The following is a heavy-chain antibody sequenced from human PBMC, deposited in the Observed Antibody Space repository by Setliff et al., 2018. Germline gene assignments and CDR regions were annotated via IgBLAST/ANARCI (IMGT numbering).Heavy chain of an antibody. J-gene: IGHJ6*03. CDR1: GFTFSSYA. CDR3: AKSANRVQIWFGDYMDV. D-gene: IGHD3-16*01. CDR2: FSYSGGDT. V-gene: IGHV3-23*01. Sequence: GWSLRLSCAASGFTFSSYAMNWVRQAPGKGLEWVSAFSYSGGDTYYADSVKGRFTISRDNSKNTLYLQMNSLKADDTAVYYCAKSANRVQIWFGDYMDVWGKGTTVTVSS.